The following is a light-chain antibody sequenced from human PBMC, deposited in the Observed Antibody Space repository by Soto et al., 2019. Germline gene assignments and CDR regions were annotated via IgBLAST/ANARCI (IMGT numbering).Light chain of an antibody. CDR3: AVWDDSLKEPV. J-gene: IGLJ7*01. CDR1: SFNIGSNT. V-gene: IGLV1-44*01. Sequence: QTVLTQPPSASGTPGQRVTISCSGSSFNIGSNTVNWYQQLPGTAPKLLIYSNSQRPSGVPDRFSGSKSGTAASLAISGLQSEDEADYYCAVWDDSLKEPVFGGGTQLTVL. CDR2: SNS.